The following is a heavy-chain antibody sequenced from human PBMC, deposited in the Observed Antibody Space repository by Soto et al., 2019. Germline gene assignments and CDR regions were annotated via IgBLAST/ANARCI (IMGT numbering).Heavy chain of an antibody. CDR2: ISSSSSYI. CDR1: GFTFSNYA. J-gene: IGHJ4*02. V-gene: IGHV3-21*01. Sequence: PGGSLRLSCAVSGFTFSNYAMTWVRQAPGKGLEWVSSISSSSSYIYYADSVKGRFTISSDNAKNSLYLQMNSLRAEDTAVYYCARAPNPGTFDYWGQGTLVTVSS. CDR3: ARAPNPGTFDY.